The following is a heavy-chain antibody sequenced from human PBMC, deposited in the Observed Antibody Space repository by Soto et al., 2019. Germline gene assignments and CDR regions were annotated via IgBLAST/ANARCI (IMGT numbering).Heavy chain of an antibody. CDR3: ARSGYYDSSGYYLFDY. D-gene: IGHD3-22*01. CDR2: IIPIFGTA. CDR1: GGTFSSYA. V-gene: IGHV1-69*06. J-gene: IGHJ4*02. Sequence: SVKVSCKASGGTFSSYAISWVRQAPGQGLEWMGGIIPIFGTANYAQKFQGRVTITADKSTSTAYMELSSLRSEDTAVYYCARSGYYDSSGYYLFDYWGQGTLVTAPQ.